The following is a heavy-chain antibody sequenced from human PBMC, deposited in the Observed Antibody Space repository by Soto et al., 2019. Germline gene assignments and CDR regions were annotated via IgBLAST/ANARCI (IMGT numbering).Heavy chain of an antibody. Sequence: EVQLVESGGGLVQPGGSLRLSCAASGFTFSSYEMNWVRQAPGKGLEWVSYISSSGSTIYYADSVKGRFTISRDNAKNSLYLQMNSRRAEDTAVYYCARGDYYDSSGYFDYWGQGTLVTVSS. CDR2: ISSSGSTI. V-gene: IGHV3-48*03. J-gene: IGHJ4*02. CDR3: ARGDYYDSSGYFDY. D-gene: IGHD3-22*01. CDR1: GFTFSSYE.